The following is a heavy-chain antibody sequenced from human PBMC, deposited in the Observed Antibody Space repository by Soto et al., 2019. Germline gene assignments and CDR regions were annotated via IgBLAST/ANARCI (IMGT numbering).Heavy chain of an antibody. CDR2: IRGSGGST. J-gene: IGHJ4*02. CDR1: GFTFSSYA. V-gene: IGHV3-23*01. CDR3: AKKQINSSGWYGFDY. D-gene: IGHD6-19*01. Sequence: GGSLRLSCAASGFTFSSYAMSWVRQAPGKGLEWVSAIRGSGGSTYYADSVKGRFTISRDNSKNTLYLQMNSLRAEDTAVYYCAKKQINSSGWYGFDYWGQGTLVTVSS.